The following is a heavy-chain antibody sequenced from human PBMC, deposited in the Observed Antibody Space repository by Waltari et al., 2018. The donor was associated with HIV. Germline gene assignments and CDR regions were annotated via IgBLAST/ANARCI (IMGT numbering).Heavy chain of an antibody. CDR1: GFTVSSNY. V-gene: IGHV3-53*01. CDR2: IYSGCTT. CDR3: ARWSSWYGRLFDY. J-gene: IGHJ4*02. D-gene: IGHD6-13*01. Sequence: EVQLVESGGGLIQPGGSLRLSCAASGFTVSSNYMSWVRQAPGKGLEWGSVIYSGCTTYYADSVKGRFTISRDNSKNTLYLQMNSLRAEDTAVYYCARWSSWYGRLFDYWGQGTLVTVSS.